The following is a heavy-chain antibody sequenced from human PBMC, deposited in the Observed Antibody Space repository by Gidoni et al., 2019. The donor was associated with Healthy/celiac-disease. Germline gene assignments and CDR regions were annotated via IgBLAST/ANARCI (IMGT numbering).Heavy chain of an antibody. J-gene: IGHJ4*02. CDR2: INAGNGNT. CDR1: GYTFTRYA. Sequence: QVQLVQSGAEVKKPWASVKVAGKGSGYTFTRYARHWVRQAPGQRIEWMGWINAGNGNTKYSQKFQGRVTITRDTSASTAYMELSSLRSEDTAVYYCARTINYYDSFDYWGQGTLVTVSS. V-gene: IGHV1-3*01. D-gene: IGHD3-22*01. CDR3: ARTINYYDSFDY.